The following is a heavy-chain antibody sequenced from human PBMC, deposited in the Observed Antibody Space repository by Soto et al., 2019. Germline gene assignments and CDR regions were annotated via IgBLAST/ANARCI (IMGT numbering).Heavy chain of an antibody. Sequence: PGGSLRLSCAASGFTFSSYAMSWVRQAPGKGLEWVSIIYFGGDTYYADSVKGRFTISRDNSKNTLYLQMNSLRAEDTAVYYCAREYSGSYWGFYYWGQGTLVTVSS. J-gene: IGHJ4*02. D-gene: IGHD1-26*01. CDR3: AREYSGSYWGFYY. CDR2: IYFGGDT. CDR1: GFTFSSYA. V-gene: IGHV3-66*01.